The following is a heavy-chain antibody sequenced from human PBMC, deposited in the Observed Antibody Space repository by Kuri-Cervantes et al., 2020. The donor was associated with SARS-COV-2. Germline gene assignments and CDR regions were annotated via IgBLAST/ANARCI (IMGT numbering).Heavy chain of an antibody. CDR1: GFTFSSYG. V-gene: IGHV3-30*18. J-gene: IGHJ4*02. CDR3: AKAATYYYGSGSYRN. CDR2: ISYDGSNK. D-gene: IGHD3-10*01. Sequence: GESLKISCAASGFTFSSYGMHWVRQAPGKGLEWGAVISYDGSNKYYADSVKGRFTIYRDNSKNTLYLQMNSLRAEDTAVYYCAKAATYYYGSGSYRNWGQGTLVTVSS.